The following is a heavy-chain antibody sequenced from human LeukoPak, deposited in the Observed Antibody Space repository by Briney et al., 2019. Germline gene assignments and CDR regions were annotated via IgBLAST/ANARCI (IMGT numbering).Heavy chain of an antibody. CDR3: ARRVGAITDAPDDY. J-gene: IGHJ4*02. CDR1: GGSISSSSYY. CDR2: IYYSGST. V-gene: IGHV4-39*01. D-gene: IGHD1-26*01. Sequence: SETLSLTCTVSGGSISSSSYYWGWIRQPPGKGLEWIGSIYYSGSTYYNPSLKSRVTISIDTSKNQFSLKLSSVTAADTAVYYCARRVGAITDAPDDYWGQGTLVTVSS.